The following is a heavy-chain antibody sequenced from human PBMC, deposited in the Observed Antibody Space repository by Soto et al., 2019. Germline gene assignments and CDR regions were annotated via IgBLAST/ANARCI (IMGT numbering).Heavy chain of an antibody. CDR1: GFTFSTYG. Sequence: PGGSLRLSCAPSGFTFSTYGMHWVRQAPGKGLEWVAVIWYDGSNQYYADSVKGRFTISRDNSKNMLYLQMNSLRAEDTAVYYCARDLGAFNYGSAYFDYWGRGPPVTVSS. CDR2: IWYDGSNQ. J-gene: IGHJ4*02. V-gene: IGHV3-33*01. D-gene: IGHD3-10*01. CDR3: ARDLGAFNYGSAYFDY.